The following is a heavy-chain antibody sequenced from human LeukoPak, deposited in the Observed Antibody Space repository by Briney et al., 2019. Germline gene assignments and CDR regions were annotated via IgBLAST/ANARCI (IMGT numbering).Heavy chain of an antibody. D-gene: IGHD5-12*01. V-gene: IGHV4-61*02. CDR1: GGSISSGSYY. CDR2: IYTSGST. Sequence: SETLSLTCTVSGGSISSGSYYWSWIRQPAGKGLEWIGRIYTSGSTNYNPSLKSRVTISVDTSKNQFSLKLSSVTAADTAVYYCAREVATTEGFDYWGQGTLVTVSS. J-gene: IGHJ4*02. CDR3: AREVATTEGFDY.